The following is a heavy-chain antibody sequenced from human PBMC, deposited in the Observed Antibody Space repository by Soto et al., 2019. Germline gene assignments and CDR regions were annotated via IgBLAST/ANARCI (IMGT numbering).Heavy chain of an antibody. CDR2: INPSGGST. V-gene: IGHV1-46*03. CDR1: GYTFTSYG. CDR3: ARAQVYEQLAPSDY. J-gene: IGHJ4*02. D-gene: IGHD6-13*01. Sequence: ASVKVSCKASGYTFTSYGISWVRQAPGQGLEWMGWINPSGGSTSYAQKLQGRVTMTRDTSTSTVYMELSSLRSEDTAVYYCARAQVYEQLAPSDYWGQGTLVTVSS.